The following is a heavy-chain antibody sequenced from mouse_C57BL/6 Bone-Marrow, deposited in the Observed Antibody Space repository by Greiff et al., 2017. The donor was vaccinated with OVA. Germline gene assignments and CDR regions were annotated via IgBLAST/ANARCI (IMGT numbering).Heavy chain of an antibody. J-gene: IGHJ3*01. V-gene: IGHV5-17*01. D-gene: IGHD2-5*01. CDR2: ISSGSSTI. Sequence: EVMLVESGGGLVKPGGSLKLSCAASGFTFSDYGMHWVRQAPEKGLEWVAYISSGSSTIYYADTVKGRFTISRDNAKNTMFLQMTSLRSEDTAMYYCAREYYSNYGGFAYWGQGTLVTVSA. CDR1: GFTFSDYG. CDR3: AREYYSNYGGFAY.